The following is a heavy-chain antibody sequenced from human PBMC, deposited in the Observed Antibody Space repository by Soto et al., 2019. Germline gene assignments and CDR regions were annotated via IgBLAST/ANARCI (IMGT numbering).Heavy chain of an antibody. J-gene: IGHJ4*02. CDR2: INDDVSER. V-gene: IGHV3-7*01. D-gene: IGHD3-3*01. CDR1: ALRLGVYW. CDR3: AREFCGYYTYGPGDY. Sequence: PCRSLRRPWEPSALRLGVYWMSWVRQAPGNGLERVANINDDVSERNYVDSEKGRFTISRDTPNNLLLLQMNSLRDEDTAVYPCAREFCGYYTYGPGDYWGQGTLVTVSS.